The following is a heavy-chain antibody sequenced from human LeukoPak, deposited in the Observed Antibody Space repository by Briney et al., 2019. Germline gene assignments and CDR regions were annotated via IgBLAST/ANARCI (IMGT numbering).Heavy chain of an antibody. J-gene: IGHJ5*02. V-gene: IGHV1-69*01. D-gene: IGHD2-15*01. CDR1: GDTFSRYG. CDR2: IIPLFGTA. Sequence: SVKVSCKASGDTFSRYGISWVRQAPGRGLEWMGGIIPLFGTASYAQKFQGRVTITADESTSTAYMELSSLRSEDTAVYYCARGYCSGGSCPKHPSSLTARYNWFDPWGQGTLVTVSS. CDR3: ARGYCSGGSCPKHPSSLTARYNWFDP.